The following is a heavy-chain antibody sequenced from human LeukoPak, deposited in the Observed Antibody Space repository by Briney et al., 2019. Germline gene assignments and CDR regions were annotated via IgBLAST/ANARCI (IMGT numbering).Heavy chain of an antibody. CDR1: GYTPTELS. CDR2: FDPEDGET. D-gene: IGHD3-16*01. J-gene: IGHJ3*02. Sequence: GASVKVSCKVSGYTPTELSMHWVRQAPGKGLEWMGGFDPEDGETIYAQKFQGRVTMTEDTSTDTAYMELSSLRSEDTAVYYCATSGTYGGLYDYVWGSSSDAFDIWGQGTMVTVSS. V-gene: IGHV1-24*01. CDR3: ATSGTYGGLYDYVWGSSSDAFDI.